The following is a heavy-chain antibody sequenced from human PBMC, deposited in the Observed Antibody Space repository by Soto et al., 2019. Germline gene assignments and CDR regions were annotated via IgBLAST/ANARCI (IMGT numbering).Heavy chain of an antibody. CDR3: ARGDDYYYYYYMDV. D-gene: IGHD1-1*01. CDR2: IYSGGST. Sequence: VRRSSEARGFTESRNHMCSFRQAPGKGLEWVSVIYSGGSTYYADSVKGRFTISRDNSKNTLYLQMNSLRAEDTAVYYCARGDDYYYYYYMDVWGKGTTVTVSS. V-gene: IGHV3-66*01. CDR1: GFTESRNH. J-gene: IGHJ6*03.